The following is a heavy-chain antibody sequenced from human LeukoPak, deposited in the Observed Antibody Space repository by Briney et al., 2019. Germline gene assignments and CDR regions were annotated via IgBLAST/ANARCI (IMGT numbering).Heavy chain of an antibody. J-gene: IGHJ4*02. CDR2: IYYSGST. V-gene: IGHV4-59*08. CDR1: GGSISSYY. Sequence: RTSETLSLTCSVSGGSISSYYWSWIRQPPGKGLEWIGYIYYSGSTNHNPSLKSRVTISVDTSENQFSLKLSSVTAADTAVYYCARHGRLAIRILQEWGQGTLVTVSS. D-gene: IGHD2-15*01. CDR3: ARHGRLAIRILQE.